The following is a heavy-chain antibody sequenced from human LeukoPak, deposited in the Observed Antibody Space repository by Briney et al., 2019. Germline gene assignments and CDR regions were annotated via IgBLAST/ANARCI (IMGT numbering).Heavy chain of an antibody. CDR2: IGTAGDT. CDR3: ARDSTYYYDSSGYPQFDY. Sequence: VQPGGSLRLSCAASGFTFSSYDMHWVRQATGKGLEWVSAIGTAGDTYYPGSVKGRFTISRENAKNSLYLQMNSLRAEDTAVYYCARDSTYYYDSSGYPQFDYWGQGTLVTVSS. D-gene: IGHD3-22*01. CDR1: GFTFSSYD. V-gene: IGHV3-13*01. J-gene: IGHJ4*02.